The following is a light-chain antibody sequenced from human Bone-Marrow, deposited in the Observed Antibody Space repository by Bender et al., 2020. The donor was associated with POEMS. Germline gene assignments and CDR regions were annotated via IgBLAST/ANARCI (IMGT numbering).Light chain of an antibody. J-gene: IGLJ3*02. CDR1: LLPKKY. CDR2: EDS. V-gene: IGLV3-10*01. CDR3: YSTDTSGNHGV. Sequence: SYELTQPPSVSASPGQTARITCSGDLLPKKYAYWYQQKSGQAPVLVIYEDSKRPSGIPERISGSSSGTMATLTISGAQVDDEGDYYCYSTDTSGNHGVFGGGTKLTVL.